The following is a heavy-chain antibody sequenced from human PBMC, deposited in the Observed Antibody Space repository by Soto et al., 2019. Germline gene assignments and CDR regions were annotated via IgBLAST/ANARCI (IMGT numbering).Heavy chain of an antibody. Sequence: SETLSLTCAVYGGSFSGYYWSWIRQPPGKGLEWIGEINHSGSTNYNPSLKSRVTISVDTSKNQFSLKLSSVTAADTAVYYCAAFRDIGVVVAATDPSDFDYWGQGTLVTVSS. V-gene: IGHV4-34*01. CDR3: AAFRDIGVVVAATDPSDFDY. J-gene: IGHJ4*02. D-gene: IGHD2-15*01. CDR2: INHSGST. CDR1: GGSFSGYY.